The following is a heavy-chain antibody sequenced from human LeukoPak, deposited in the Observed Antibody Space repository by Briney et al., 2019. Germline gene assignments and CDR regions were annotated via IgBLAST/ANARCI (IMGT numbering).Heavy chain of an antibody. V-gene: IGHV4-39*07. J-gene: IGHJ6*03. D-gene: IGHD2-2*01. CDR2: IYYSGST. CDR3: ASHAVPLAPGYYYYMDV. Sequence: SETLSLTCTVSGGSISSSSYYWGWIRQPPVKGLEWIGSIYYSGSTYYNPSLKSRVTISVDTSKNQFSLKLSSVTAADTAVYYCASHAVPLAPGYYYYMDVWGKGTTVTVSS. CDR1: GGSISSSSYY.